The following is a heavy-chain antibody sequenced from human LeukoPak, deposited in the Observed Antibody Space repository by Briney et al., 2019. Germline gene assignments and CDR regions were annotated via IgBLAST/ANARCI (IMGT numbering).Heavy chain of an antibody. D-gene: IGHD3-10*01. V-gene: IGHV3-20*04. Sequence: PGGSLRLSCAASGFTFDDYGMSWVRQVPGKGLEWVSSINWNGGSRGYADSVKGRFTISRDNAKNSLYLQMNSLRAEDTAVYYCARERAGSYSWITYYFDYWGQGTLVTVSS. CDR1: GFTFDDYG. J-gene: IGHJ4*02. CDR3: ARERAGSYSWITYYFDY. CDR2: INWNGGSR.